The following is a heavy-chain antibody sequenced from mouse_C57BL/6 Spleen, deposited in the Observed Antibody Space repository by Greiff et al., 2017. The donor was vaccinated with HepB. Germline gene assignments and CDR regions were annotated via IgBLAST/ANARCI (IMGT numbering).Heavy chain of an antibody. CDR2: IDPENGDT. CDR1: GFNIKDDY. Sequence: EVKLMESGAELVRPGASVKLSCTASGFNIKDDYMHWVKQRPEQGLEWIGWIDPENGDTEYASKFQGKATITADTSSNPAYLQLSSLTSEDTAVYYCTTLYGNYVVAYWGQGTLVTVSA. D-gene: IGHD2-1*01. J-gene: IGHJ3*01. CDR3: TTLYGNYVVAY. V-gene: IGHV14-4*01.